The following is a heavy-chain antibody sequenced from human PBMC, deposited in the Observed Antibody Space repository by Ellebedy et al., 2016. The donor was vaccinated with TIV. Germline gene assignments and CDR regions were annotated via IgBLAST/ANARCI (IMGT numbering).Heavy chain of an antibody. D-gene: IGHD3-10*01. J-gene: IGHJ4*02. CDR1: GFIFSDHW. CDR2: INVDGSRT. CDR3: APKAGAY. Sequence: GESLKISCAASGFIFSDHWMHWVRQAPGKGLEWVARINVDGSRTHYADSVQGRFTISRDNAKNALYLEMNSLRAEDTAIYYCAPKAGAYWGQGTLVTVSS. V-gene: IGHV3-74*01.